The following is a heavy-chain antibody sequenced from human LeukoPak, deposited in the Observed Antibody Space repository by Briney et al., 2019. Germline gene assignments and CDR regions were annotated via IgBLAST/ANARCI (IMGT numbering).Heavy chain of an antibody. CDR2: SIPIFGTA. J-gene: IGHJ6*02. CDR1: GGTFSSYA. Sequence: ASVKVSCKASGGTFSSYAISWVRQAPGQGLEWMGGSIPIFGTANYAQKFQGRVTITADESTSTAYMELSSLRSEDTAVYYCARDRGILTGYLYYYGMDVWGQGTTVTVSS. V-gene: IGHV1-69*13. D-gene: IGHD3-9*01. CDR3: ARDRGILTGYLYYYGMDV.